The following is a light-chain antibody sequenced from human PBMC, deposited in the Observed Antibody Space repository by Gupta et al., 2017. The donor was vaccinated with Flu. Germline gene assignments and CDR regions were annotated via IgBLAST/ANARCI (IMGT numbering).Light chain of an antibody. CDR3: CSYAGSTTLT. V-gene: IGLV2-23*02. Sequence: ITISCTGTSSDVGSYDVVSWYQQHAGKAPKLIIYEVTKRPSGIASRFSGSKSGNTASLTISGLQAEDEAHYYCCSYAGSTTLTFGGGTKLTVL. CDR2: EVT. J-gene: IGLJ3*02. CDR1: SSDVGSYDV.